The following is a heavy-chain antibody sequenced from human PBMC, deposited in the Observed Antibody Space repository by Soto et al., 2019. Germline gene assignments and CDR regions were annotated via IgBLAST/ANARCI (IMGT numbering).Heavy chain of an antibody. CDR3: AKDRGHYDSRDDAFDI. CDR1: GFTFSSYA. J-gene: IGHJ3*02. CDR2: ISGSGSST. Sequence: PGGSLRLSCAASGFTFSSYAMSWVRQAPGKGLEWVSAISGSGSSTYYADSVKGRFTISRDNSKNTLYLQMNSLRAEDTAVYYCAKDRGHYDSRDDAFDIWGQGTMVTVSS. D-gene: IGHD3-22*01. V-gene: IGHV3-23*01.